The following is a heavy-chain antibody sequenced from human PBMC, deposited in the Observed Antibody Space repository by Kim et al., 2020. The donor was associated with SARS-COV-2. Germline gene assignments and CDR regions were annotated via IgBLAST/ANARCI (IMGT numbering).Heavy chain of an antibody. CDR2: ISAYNGNT. CDR3: ARGGYDFWSGYYFSGRVDWFDP. D-gene: IGHD3-3*01. V-gene: IGHV1-18*01. J-gene: IGHJ5*02. CDR1: GYTFTSYG. Sequence: ASVKVSCKASGYTFTSYGISWVRQAPGQGLEWMGWISAYNGNTNYAQKLQGRVTMTTDTSTSTAYMELRSLRSDDTAVYYWARGGYDFWSGYYFSGRVDWFDPWGQGTLGTVSS.